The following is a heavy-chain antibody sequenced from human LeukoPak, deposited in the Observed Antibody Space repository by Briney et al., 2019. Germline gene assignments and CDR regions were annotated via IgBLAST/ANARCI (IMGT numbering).Heavy chain of an antibody. Sequence: GGSLRLSCEGSGFTFNAYAMNWIRQALGKGLEWVTFISYDGSKTSSANSVKGRFTISRDNSKNTLYLEMNSLKTEDTAIYYCARARAYNSGFTWFDPWGQGTLVTVSS. D-gene: IGHD5-12*01. CDR3: ARARAYNSGFTWFDP. J-gene: IGHJ5*02. CDR1: GFTFNAYA. V-gene: IGHV3-30*04. CDR2: ISYDGSKT.